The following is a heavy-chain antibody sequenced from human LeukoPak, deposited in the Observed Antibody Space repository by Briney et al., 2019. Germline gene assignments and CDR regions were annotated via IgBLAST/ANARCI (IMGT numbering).Heavy chain of an antibody. CDR3: ARLKYYYDASGYRAEYFQH. CDR1: GGSISSGSYY. J-gene: IGHJ1*01. V-gene: IGHV4-61*01. Sequence: SETLSLTCTVSGGSISSGSYYWSWIRQPPGKGLEWIGYIFYSGSTNYNPSLKSRVTISVYTSKNQFSLKLSSVTAADTAVYYCARLKYYYDASGYRAEYFQHWGQGTLVTVSS. D-gene: IGHD3-22*01. CDR2: IFYSGST.